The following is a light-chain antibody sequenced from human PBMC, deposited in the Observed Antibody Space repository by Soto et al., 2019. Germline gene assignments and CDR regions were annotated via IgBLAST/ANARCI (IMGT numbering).Light chain of an antibody. CDR3: QVWDSSSDRDVV. CDR2: YDS. J-gene: IGLJ2*01. V-gene: IGLV3-21*04. CDR1: HIGSKS. Sequence: SYELTQPPSVSVAPGKTARITCGGNHIGSKSVHWYQQKPGQAPVLVIYYDSDRPSGIPERFSGYNSGNTATLTISRVEAGDEADYYCQVWDSSSDRDVVFGGGTKLTVL.